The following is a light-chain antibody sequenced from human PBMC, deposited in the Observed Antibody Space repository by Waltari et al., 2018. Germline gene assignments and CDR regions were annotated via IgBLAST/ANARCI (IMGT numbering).Light chain of an antibody. CDR3: YAYAGSDTYV. V-gene: IGLV2-11*01. J-gene: IGLJ1*01. Sequence: QPALSQPRPLSGSPAQSVSIPCPATSSDAACYNDVAWYQQLPGKAPKLMIYEVRRRPAGVPDRCSGSKSCNTASLTISRLQADDEDDYYCYAYAGSDTYVFGTGTKVTVL. CDR2: EVR. CDR1: SSDAACYND.